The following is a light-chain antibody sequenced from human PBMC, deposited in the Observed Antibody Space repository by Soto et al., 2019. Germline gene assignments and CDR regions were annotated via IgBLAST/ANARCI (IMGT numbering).Light chain of an antibody. CDR1: ESVSTN. Sequence: EIVVAQAPAPLSLAPGERVTLSCRASESVSTNLAWYQQKAGQAPRLLIYGASTRATGIPARFSGSGSGTEFTLPMRGLPSEEFAVYYCKQYSIWRTFGHG. J-gene: IGKJ1*01. V-gene: IGKV3-15*01. CDR2: GAS. CDR3: KQYSIWRT.